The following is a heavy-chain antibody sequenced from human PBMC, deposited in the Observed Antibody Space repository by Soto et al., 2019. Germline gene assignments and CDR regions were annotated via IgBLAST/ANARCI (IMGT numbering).Heavy chain of an antibody. Sequence: EVQLLESGGGLVQPGGSLRLSCAASGFTFSSYAMSWVRQAPGKGLEWVSAISGSGGSTYYADSVKGRFTISRDNSKNTLYLQMNSLRAEDTAVYYCAKDAQVPAALPYEGYNWFDPWGQGTLVTVSS. CDR1: GFTFSSYA. CDR2: ISGSGGST. D-gene: IGHD2-2*02. J-gene: IGHJ5*02. V-gene: IGHV3-23*01. CDR3: AKDAQVPAALPYEGYNWFDP.